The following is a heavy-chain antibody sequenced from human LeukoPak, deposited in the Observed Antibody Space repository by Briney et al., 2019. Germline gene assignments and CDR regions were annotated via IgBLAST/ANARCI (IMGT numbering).Heavy chain of an antibody. J-gene: IGHJ4*02. V-gene: IGHV4-39*07. CDR3: ARGQQLLLS. Sequence: SETLSLTCTVSGGSISSSSYYWGWIRQPPGKGLEWIGSIYYSGSTYYNPSLKSRVTISVDTSKNQFSLKLSSVTAADTAVYYCARGQQLLLSWGQGTLVTVSS. D-gene: IGHD6-13*01. CDR2: IYYSGST. CDR1: GGSISSSSYY.